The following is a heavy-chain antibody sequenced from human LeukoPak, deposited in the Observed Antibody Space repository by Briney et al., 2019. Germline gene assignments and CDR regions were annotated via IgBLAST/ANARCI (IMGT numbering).Heavy chain of an antibody. CDR2: IFYSGGT. D-gene: IGHD5-18*01. J-gene: IGHJ4*02. CDR3: ARDKQPGDY. CDR1: GGSISSNY. V-gene: IGHV4-59*01. Sequence: SETLSLTCTVSGGSISSNYWSWIRQSPGKGLEWIGYIFYSGGTHYNPSLKSRVTISVDTSKNQFSLKLSSVTAADTAVYYCARDKQPGDYWGQGTLVTVSS.